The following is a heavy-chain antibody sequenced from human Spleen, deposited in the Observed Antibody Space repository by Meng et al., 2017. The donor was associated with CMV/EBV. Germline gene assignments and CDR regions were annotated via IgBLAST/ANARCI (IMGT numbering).Heavy chain of an antibody. CDR3: ARGAGYCPSASCYNHNWYFDL. Sequence: ASVKVSCKTSGYTFTGYYMHWVRQSPGQGLEWLGWVNAYSGGTNYAQKFQGRVTMTRDTSIGTVYMDLSSLRSDDTAVYYCARGAGYCPSASCYNHNWYFDLWGRGTLVTVSS. V-gene: IGHV1-2*02. J-gene: IGHJ2*01. CDR1: GYTFTGYY. CDR2: VNAYSGGT. D-gene: IGHD2-2*02.